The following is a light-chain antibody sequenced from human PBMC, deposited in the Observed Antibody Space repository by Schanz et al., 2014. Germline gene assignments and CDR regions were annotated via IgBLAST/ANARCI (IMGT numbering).Light chain of an antibody. Sequence: QSVLTQPPSVSGAPGQRVTISCTGSSSNLGAGYDVHWFQQLPGTAPKLLMYANTKRPSGVPDRFSGSKSGTSASLAIAGLQAEDEAVYYCQSFDSSLTLFGGGTKLTVL. V-gene: IGLV1-40*01. CDR2: ANT. CDR1: SSNLGAGYD. J-gene: IGLJ2*01. CDR3: QSFDSSLTL.